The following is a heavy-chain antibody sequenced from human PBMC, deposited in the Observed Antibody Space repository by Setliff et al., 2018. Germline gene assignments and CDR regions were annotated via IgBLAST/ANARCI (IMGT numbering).Heavy chain of an antibody. V-gene: IGHV4-4*02. CDR2: IYQNGIT. J-gene: IGHJ5*02. CDR3: ATDGPVLNGDYIS. Sequence: SETLSLTCAVSGDSISSGNWWSWVRQPPEKGLEWIGTIYQNGITYYNPSVKSRVTISVDKSKNQFSLSLRSVTAADTAVYYCATDGPVLNGDYISWGQGTLVTVSS. D-gene: IGHD3-10*01. CDR1: GDSISSGNW.